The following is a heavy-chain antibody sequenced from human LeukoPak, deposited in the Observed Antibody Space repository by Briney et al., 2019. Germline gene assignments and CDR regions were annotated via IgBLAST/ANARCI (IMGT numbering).Heavy chain of an antibody. Sequence: GESLKISCKGSGYSFTSYWISWVRQMPGKGLEWMGRIDPSDSYTNYSPSFQGHVTISADKSISTAYLQWSSLKASDTAMYYCARHVSDILTGHDFDIWGQGTMVTVSS. D-gene: IGHD3-9*01. CDR1: GYSFTSYW. V-gene: IGHV5-10-1*01. CDR2: IDPSDSYT. CDR3: ARHVSDILTGHDFDI. J-gene: IGHJ3*02.